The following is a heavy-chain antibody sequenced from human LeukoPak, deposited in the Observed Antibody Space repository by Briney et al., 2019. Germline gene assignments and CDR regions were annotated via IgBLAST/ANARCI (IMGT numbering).Heavy chain of an antibody. J-gene: IGHJ6*02. Sequence: SETLSLTCTVSGGSISSYYWSWIREPPGKGLEWIGYIYYSGSTNYNPSLKSRVTISVDTSKNQFSLKLSSVTAADTAVYYCAREAADYGMDVWGQGTTVTVSS. CDR3: AREAADYGMDV. V-gene: IGHV4-59*01. CDR2: IYYSGST. CDR1: GGSISSYY.